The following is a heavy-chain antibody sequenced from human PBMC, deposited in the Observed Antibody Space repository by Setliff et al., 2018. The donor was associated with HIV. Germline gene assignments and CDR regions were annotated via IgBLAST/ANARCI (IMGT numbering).Heavy chain of an antibody. D-gene: IGHD1-1*01. Sequence: SETPSLTCTVSGGSISSSSYYWGWIRQPPGKGLEWIGSIYYSGSTYYNPSLKSRVTVSVDTSKNQFSLKLSSVTAADTAVYYCARQPHGTTSSYELDYWGQGTLVTSPQ. J-gene: IGHJ4*02. V-gene: IGHV4-39*01. CDR1: GGSISSSSYY. CDR3: ARQPHGTTSSYELDY. CDR2: IYYSGST.